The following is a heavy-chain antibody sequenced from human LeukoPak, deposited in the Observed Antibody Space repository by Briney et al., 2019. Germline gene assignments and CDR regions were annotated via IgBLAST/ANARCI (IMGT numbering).Heavy chain of an antibody. Sequence: AGGSLRLSCAASGFTVSSNYMSWVRQAPGKGLEWVSVIYSGGSTYYADSVKGRFTISRDNSKNTLYLQMNSLRAEDTAVYYCAYSSGWSVPLDYWGQGTLVTVSS. CDR1: GFTVSSNY. J-gene: IGHJ4*02. V-gene: IGHV3-53*01. CDR3: AYSSGWSVPLDY. D-gene: IGHD6-19*01. CDR2: IYSGGST.